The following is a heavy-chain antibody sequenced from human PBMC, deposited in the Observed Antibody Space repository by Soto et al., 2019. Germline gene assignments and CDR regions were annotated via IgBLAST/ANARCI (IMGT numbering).Heavy chain of an antibody. J-gene: IGHJ6*02. Sequence: QVQLVESGGGAVQPGRSLRLSCAASGFTFSSYGMHWVRQAPGKGLEWVAVISYDGSNKYYADSVKGRFTISRDNSKNTLYLQMNSLRAEDTAVYYCAKDLATYYYDSSGYGMDVWGQGTTVTVSS. D-gene: IGHD3-22*01. CDR2: ISYDGSNK. CDR3: AKDLATYYYDSSGYGMDV. V-gene: IGHV3-30*18. CDR1: GFTFSSYG.